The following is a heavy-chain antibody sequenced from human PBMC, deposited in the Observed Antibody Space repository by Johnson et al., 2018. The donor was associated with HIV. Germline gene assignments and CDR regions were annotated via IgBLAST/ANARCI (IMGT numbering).Heavy chain of an antibody. CDR3: ATRDPTYRPGVFDI. J-gene: IGHJ3*02. CDR2: IRSKANSYAT. D-gene: IGHD2-8*01. Sequence: VQLVESGGGLVQPGGSLKLSCAASGFTFSGSAMHWVRQASGKGLEWVGRIRSKANSYATAYAASVKGRFTISRDDSKNTAYLQINSLRAEDTAVYYCATRDPTYRPGVFDIWGQGTMVTVSS. V-gene: IGHV3-73*02. CDR1: GFTFSGSA.